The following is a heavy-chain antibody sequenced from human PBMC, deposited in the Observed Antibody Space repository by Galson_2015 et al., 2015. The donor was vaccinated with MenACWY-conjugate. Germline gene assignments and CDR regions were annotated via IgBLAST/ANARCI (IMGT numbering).Heavy chain of an antibody. CDR1: GVTFSNSD. V-gene: IGHV3-30-3*01. CDR2: ISDHGSNK. Sequence: SLRLSCAASGVTFSNSDFHWVRQTTGRSLEWVAVISDHGSNKYYADSVKGRFTISRDNSENTLYLQMSSLRGEDTALYYCARETDRHQYYFDYWGQGTLVTVSS. J-gene: IGHJ4*02. D-gene: IGHD2-2*01. CDR3: ARETDRHQYYFDY.